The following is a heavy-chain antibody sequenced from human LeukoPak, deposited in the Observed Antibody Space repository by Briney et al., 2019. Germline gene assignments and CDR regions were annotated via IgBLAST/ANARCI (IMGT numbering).Heavy chain of an antibody. Sequence: SETLSLTCTVSGGSISSSSYYWGWIRQPPGMGLEGIGSIYYSGSTYYNPSLKSRVTISADTSKNQFSLKVSSVTAADTAVYYCARLSSTSCHCLDCWGRGTLVIVSS. V-gene: IGHV4-39*01. CDR1: GGSISSSSYY. D-gene: IGHD2-2*01. CDR2: IYYSGST. J-gene: IGHJ4*02. CDR3: ARLSSTSCHCLDC.